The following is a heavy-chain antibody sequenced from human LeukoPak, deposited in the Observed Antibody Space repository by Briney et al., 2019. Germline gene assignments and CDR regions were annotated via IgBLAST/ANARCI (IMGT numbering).Heavy chain of an antibody. CDR2: IHSDGSST. V-gene: IGHV3-74*01. D-gene: IGHD3-10*02. J-gene: IGHJ4*02. CDR3: VRDRYYVPDY. Sequence: GGSLRLSCAASGFTFSSTWMHWFRQAPGKGLVWVSRIHSDGSSTIYADSVKGRFTISRDNAKNTLYLQMNSPRAEDTAVYYCVRDRYYVPDYRGQGTLVTVSS. CDR1: GFTFSSTW.